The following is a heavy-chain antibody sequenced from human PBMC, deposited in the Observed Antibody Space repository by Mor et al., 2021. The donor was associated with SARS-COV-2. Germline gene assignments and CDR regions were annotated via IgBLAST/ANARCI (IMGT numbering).Heavy chain of an antibody. D-gene: IGHD7-27*01. Sequence: EYIGYIYYSGSTNYNPSLKSRVTISVDTSKNQFSLKLSSVTAADTAVYYCARAGDGDLWDYWGQGTLVTVTS. V-gene: IGHV4-59*01. CDR3: ARAGDGDLWDY. J-gene: IGHJ4*02. CDR2: IYYSGST.